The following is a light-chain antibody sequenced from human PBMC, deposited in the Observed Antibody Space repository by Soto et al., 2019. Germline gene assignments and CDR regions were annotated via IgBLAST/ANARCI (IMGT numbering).Light chain of an antibody. Sequence: DIQMTQSPSSLSASVGDRVTITCRASQSISSYLNWYQQKPGKAPKLLIYAASSLQSGVPSRFSGSGSGTDFTLTISSLQPEDFATYYCQQSYSTPITFGQGTGLEI. J-gene: IGKJ5*01. CDR1: QSISSY. CDR3: QQSYSTPIT. CDR2: AAS. V-gene: IGKV1-39*01.